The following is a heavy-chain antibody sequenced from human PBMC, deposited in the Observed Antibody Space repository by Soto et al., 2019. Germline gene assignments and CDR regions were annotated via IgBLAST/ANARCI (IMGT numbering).Heavy chain of an antibody. J-gene: IGHJ4*02. Sequence: SVKVSCKASGGTFSSYAISWVRQAPGQGLEWMGGIIPIFGTANYAQKFQGRVTITADESTSTAYMELSSLRSEDTAVYYCARDLDSPDSSRYYFSCLDFWGQGTLVIVSS. V-gene: IGHV1-69*13. CDR2: IIPIFGTA. D-gene: IGHD3-22*01. CDR3: ARDLDSPDSSRYYFSCLDF. CDR1: GGTFSSYA.